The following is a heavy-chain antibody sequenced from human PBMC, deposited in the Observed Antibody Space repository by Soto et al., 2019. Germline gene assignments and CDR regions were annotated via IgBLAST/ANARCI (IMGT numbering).Heavy chain of an antibody. CDR3: ARARHGYCSGSSCYRFDY. J-gene: IGHJ4*02. D-gene: IGHD2-15*01. V-gene: IGHV1-69*13. Sequence: SVKVSCKASGGTFSSYAISWVRRAPGQGLEWMGGIIPIFGTANYAQKFQGRVTITADESTSTAYMELSSLRSEDTAVYYCARARHGYCSGSSCYRFDYWGQGTLVTVSS. CDR1: GGTFSSYA. CDR2: IIPIFGTA.